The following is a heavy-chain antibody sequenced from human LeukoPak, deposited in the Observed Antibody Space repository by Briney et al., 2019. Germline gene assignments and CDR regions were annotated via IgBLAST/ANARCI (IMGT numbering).Heavy chain of an antibody. CDR2: IYPRGST. CDR3: ARRPYYSSTYLDV. CDR1: GGSISSYY. J-gene: IGHJ6*03. V-gene: IGHV4-4*09. Sequence: SGTLSLTCTVSGGSISSYYWSWSPEPPGKGLEWSGYIYPRGSTNYNPSLKRRVTISVDTSKNQFSLKLSSVTAADTAVYYCARRPYYSSTYLDVWGKGTTVTVSS.